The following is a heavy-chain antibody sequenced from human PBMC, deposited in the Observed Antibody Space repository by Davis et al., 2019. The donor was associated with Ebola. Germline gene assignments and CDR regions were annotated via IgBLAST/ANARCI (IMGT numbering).Heavy chain of an antibody. CDR1: GYTLTELS. Sequence: ASVKVSCKVSGYTLTELSMHWVRQAPGQGLEWMGWISAYNGNTNYAQKLQGRVTMTTDTSTSTAYMELRSLRSDDTAVYYCARGGGSYSFDYWGQGTLVTVSS. V-gene: IGHV1-18*01. J-gene: IGHJ4*02. CDR2: ISAYNGNT. CDR3: ARGGGSYSFDY. D-gene: IGHD1-26*01.